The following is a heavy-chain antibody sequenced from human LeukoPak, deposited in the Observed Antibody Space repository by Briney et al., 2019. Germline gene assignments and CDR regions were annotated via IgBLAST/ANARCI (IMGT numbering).Heavy chain of an antibody. CDR3: ARGGGYSYGYAMDY. Sequence: ASVKVSCKASGYTFTSYDINWVRQATGQGLEWMGWMNPNSGNTGYAQKFQGRVTMTRNTSISTAYTELSSLRSEDTAVYYCARGGGYSYGYAMDYWGQGTLVTVSS. CDR1: GYTFTSYD. CDR2: MNPNSGNT. J-gene: IGHJ4*02. D-gene: IGHD5-18*01. V-gene: IGHV1-8*01.